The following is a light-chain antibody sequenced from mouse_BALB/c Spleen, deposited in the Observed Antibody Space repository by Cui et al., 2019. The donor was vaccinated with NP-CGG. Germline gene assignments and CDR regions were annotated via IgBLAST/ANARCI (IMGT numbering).Light chain of an antibody. CDR3: ALWYSNHWV. J-gene: IGLJ1*01. CDR2: GTN. CDR1: TGAVTTSNY. Sequence: QAVLTQASAPTTSPGETVTLTCRSSTGAVTTSNYANWVQEKPDHLFTGLIGGTNNRPPGVPARFSGSLIGDKAALTITGAQTEDEALYFCALWYSNHWVFGGGTKLTVL. V-gene: IGLV1*01.